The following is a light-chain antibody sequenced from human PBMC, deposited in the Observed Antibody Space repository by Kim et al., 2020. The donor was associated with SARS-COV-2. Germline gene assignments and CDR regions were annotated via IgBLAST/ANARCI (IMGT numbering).Light chain of an antibody. CDR1: QTIKTY. CDR2: AAS. Sequence: SASVGDGVTITCRASQTIKTYLNWYQQKPGKAPKLLIYAASTLQSGVPSRFRGSGSGTDFTLTISSLQPEDFATYFCQQSYSAPQTFGQGTKLEI. CDR3: QQSYSAPQT. V-gene: IGKV1-39*01. J-gene: IGKJ2*01.